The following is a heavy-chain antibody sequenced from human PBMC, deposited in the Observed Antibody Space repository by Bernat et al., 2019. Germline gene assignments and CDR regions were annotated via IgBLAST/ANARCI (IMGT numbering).Heavy chain of an antibody. D-gene: IGHD2-21*02. CDR2: IKSKTDGGTT. J-gene: IGHJ4*02. CDR1: GFTFSNAW. CDR3: TTVTSVVTTAYFDC. Sequence: EVQLVESGGGLVEPGGSLRLSCAASGFTFSNAWMSWVRQAPGKGLEWVGRIKSKTDGGTTDYAAPVKGRFTISRDDSENTLYLQMNSLKAEDSAVYYCTTVTSVVTTAYFDCWGQGTLVTVSS. V-gene: IGHV3-15*01.